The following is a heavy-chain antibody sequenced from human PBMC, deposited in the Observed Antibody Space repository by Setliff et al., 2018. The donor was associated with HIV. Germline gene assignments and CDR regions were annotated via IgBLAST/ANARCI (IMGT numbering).Heavy chain of an antibody. V-gene: IGHV3-21*01. CDR1: GFTFSSYW. D-gene: IGHD2-15*01. CDR3: SLGYCSGGSCYSDPEVAFDV. Sequence: GSLRLSCAASGFTFSSYWIHWVRQAPGNGLVWVSSISSSSSYIYYADSVKGRFTISRDNAKNSLYLQMNSLRAEDTALYYCSLGYCSGGSCYSDPEVAFDVWGQGTMVTVSS. J-gene: IGHJ3*01. CDR2: ISSSSSYI.